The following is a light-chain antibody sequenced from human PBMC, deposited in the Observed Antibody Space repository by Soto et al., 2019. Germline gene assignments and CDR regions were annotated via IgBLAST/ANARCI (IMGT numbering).Light chain of an antibody. J-gene: IGKJ1*01. CDR1: QTISSW. CDR3: QQYYSYPRT. CDR2: KAS. V-gene: IGKV1-5*03. Sequence: DIQMTQSPSTLSGSVGDRVTITYRASQTISSWLAWYQQKPGKAPKLLIYKASTLKSGVPSRFSGSGSGTEFTLTISCLQSEDFATYYCQQYYSYPRTFGQGTKVDIK.